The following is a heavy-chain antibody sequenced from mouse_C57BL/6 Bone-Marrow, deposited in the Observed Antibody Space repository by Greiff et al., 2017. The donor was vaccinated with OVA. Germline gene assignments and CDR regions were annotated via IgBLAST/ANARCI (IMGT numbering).Heavy chain of an antibody. CDR3: SEDSAIYFCARDETERGDY. V-gene: IGHV1-87*01. Sequence: LQESVPELARPWASVKISCQAFYTFSRRVHFAIRDTNYWMQWVKQRPGQGLEWIGAIYPGNGDTSYNQKFKGKATLTADKSSSTAYMQLSSLTSEDSAIYFCARDETERGDYWGQGTSLTVSS. J-gene: IGHJ4*01. CDR2: GQGLEWIG. CDR1: YTFSRRVH. D-gene: IGHD4-1*01.